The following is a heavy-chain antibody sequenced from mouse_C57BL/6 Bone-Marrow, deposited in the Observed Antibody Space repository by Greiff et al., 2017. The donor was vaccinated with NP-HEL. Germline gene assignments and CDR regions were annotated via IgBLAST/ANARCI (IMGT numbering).Heavy chain of an antibody. CDR1: GFNIKDDY. Sequence: DVKLVESGAELVRPGASVKLSCTASGFNIKDDYMHWVKQRPEQGLEWIGWIDPENGDTEYASKFQGKATITADTSSNTAYLQLSSLTSEDTAVYYCTHYGWYFDVWGTGTTVTVSS. CDR2: IDPENGDT. J-gene: IGHJ1*03. V-gene: IGHV14-4*01. CDR3: THYGWYFDV. D-gene: IGHD1-1*01.